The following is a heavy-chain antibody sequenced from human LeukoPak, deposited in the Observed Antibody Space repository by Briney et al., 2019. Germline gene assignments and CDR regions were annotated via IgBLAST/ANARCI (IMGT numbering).Heavy chain of an antibody. Sequence: SVKLSFKASGGTFTSYAISWVRQAPGQGLEWMGGIIPIFGTANYAQKFQGRGTITADESTTTAYMELSSLRSEDTAVYYCARVGGYDYVWGSYRDQDFDYWGQGTLFTVSS. V-gene: IGHV1-69*13. CDR1: GGTFTSYA. J-gene: IGHJ4*02. CDR2: IIPIFGTA. CDR3: ARVGGYDYVWGSYRDQDFDY. D-gene: IGHD3-16*02.